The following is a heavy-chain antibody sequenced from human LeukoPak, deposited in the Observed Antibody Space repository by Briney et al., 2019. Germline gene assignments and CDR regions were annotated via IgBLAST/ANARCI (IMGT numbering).Heavy chain of an antibody. D-gene: IGHD1-26*01. J-gene: IGHJ4*02. CDR3: ARGRGWEVDY. V-gene: IGHV4-31*03. CDR2: IYYSGST. CDR1: GGSISSGGYY. Sequence: SETLSLTCTVSGGSISSGGYYWSWIRQHPGKGLEWIGYIYYSGSTYYNPSLKSRVTISVDTSKNQFSLKLSSVTAADTAVYYCARGRGWEVDYWGQGTLVTVSS.